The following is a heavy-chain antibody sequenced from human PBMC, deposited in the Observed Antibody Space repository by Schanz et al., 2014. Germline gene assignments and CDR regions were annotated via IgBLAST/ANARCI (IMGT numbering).Heavy chain of an antibody. CDR1: GFTFSSYG. J-gene: IGHJ4*02. Sequence: QVQLVESGGGVAQPGRSLRLSCAASGFTFSSYGMHWVRQAPGKGLEWVAVILYDGSNKYYADSVKGRFTISRDNSKNTLYLQMNNLRVENTALNYCAREYSSYGAVYYWGQGTLVTVSS. CDR2: ILYDGSNK. V-gene: IGHV3-30*03. D-gene: IGHD5-12*01. CDR3: AREYSSYGAVYY.